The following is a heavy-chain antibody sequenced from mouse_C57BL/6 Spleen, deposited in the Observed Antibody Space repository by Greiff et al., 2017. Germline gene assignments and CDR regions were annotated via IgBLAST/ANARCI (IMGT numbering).Heavy chain of an antibody. CDR2: INPSNGGT. J-gene: IGHJ2*01. V-gene: IGHV1-53*01. D-gene: IGHD3-2*02. CDR3: ARELRLQYYFDY. CDR1: GYTFTSYW. Sequence: QVQLQQPGTELVKPGASVKLSCKASGYTFTSYWMHWVKQRPGPGLEWIGNINPSNGGTNYNEKFKNKATLTVDKSSSTAYMQLSSLTSEDSAVYYCARELRLQYYFDYGGQGTTLTVSS.